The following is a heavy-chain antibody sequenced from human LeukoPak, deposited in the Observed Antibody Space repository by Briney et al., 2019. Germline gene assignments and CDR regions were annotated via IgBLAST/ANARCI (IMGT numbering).Heavy chain of an antibody. CDR3: ARGPXFDFWGEHRTKNWSDP. CDR1: GGSFSGYY. CDR2: INHSGST. V-gene: IGHV4-34*01. Sequence: SETLSLTCAVYGGSFSGYYWSWIRQPPGKGLEWIGEINHSGSTNYNPSLKSRVTISVDTSKNQFSLKLSSVTAADTAVYYCARGPXFDFWGEHRTKNWSDPWGQGTLVTVSS. J-gene: IGHJ5*02. D-gene: IGHD3-3*01.